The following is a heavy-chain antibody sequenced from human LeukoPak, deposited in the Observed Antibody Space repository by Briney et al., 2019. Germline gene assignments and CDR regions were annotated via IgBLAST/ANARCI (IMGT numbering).Heavy chain of an antibody. CDR1: GFTFSTYA. Sequence: VQPGESLRLSCAASGFTFSTYAMSWVRQAPGKGLEWVSTISGSGGATFYADSGKGRFTISRDNSKNTVYLQMNRLRPDDTAVYYCAGEWTTGSAFWGQGTLVTVSS. CDR2: ISGSGGAT. D-gene: IGHD3-10*01. J-gene: IGHJ4*02. V-gene: IGHV3-23*01. CDR3: AGEWTTGSAF.